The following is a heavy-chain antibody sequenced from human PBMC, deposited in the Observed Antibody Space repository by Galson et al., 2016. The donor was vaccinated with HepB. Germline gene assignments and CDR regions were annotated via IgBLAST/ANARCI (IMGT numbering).Heavy chain of an antibody. Sequence: SLRLSCAASGFTFTNYAMNWVRQAPGKGLEWVSGISASGGRTYYADSVKGRFTLSRDKSKNTLYLQMNSLRAEDTALSYCPKWRGRRSWGPAGFDYWGRGTLVTVAS. CDR3: PKWRGRRSWGPAGFDY. D-gene: IGHD3-10*01. CDR1: GFTFTNYA. V-gene: IGHV3-23*01. CDR2: ISASGGRT. J-gene: IGHJ4*02.